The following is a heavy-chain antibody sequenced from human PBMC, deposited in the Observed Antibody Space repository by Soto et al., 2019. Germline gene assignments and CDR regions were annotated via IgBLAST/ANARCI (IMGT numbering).Heavy chain of an antibody. D-gene: IGHD6-13*01. V-gene: IGHV3-23*01. J-gene: IGHJ4*02. CDR2: ISGSTGST. CDR1: AFTFSSYA. CDR3: AKGSGWAAAGKIYVDY. Sequence: EVQLLESGGGLVQPGGSLRLSCVASAFTFSSYAMNWVRQAPGKGLECVSGISGSTGSTYYADSVKGRFTISRDNSNKTVYLQMSSLRAEDSAVYYCAKGSGWAAAGKIYVDYWGQGTLVTVSS.